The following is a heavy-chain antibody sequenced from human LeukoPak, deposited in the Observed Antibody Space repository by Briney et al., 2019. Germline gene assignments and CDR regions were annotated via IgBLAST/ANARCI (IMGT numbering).Heavy chain of an antibody. CDR2: LTNRGDYT. V-gene: IGHV3-64D*08. CDR1: GFTFSSYA. D-gene: IGHD5-12*01. CDR3: VKRGRTSDYAYDF. Sequence: GGSLRLSCSASGFTFSSYAMHWVRQAPGKGLQYVSALTNRGDYTHYADSVKGRFTISRDNSKNTLYLQMSSLTEEDTAVYYCVKRGRTSDYAYDFWGQGTLVTVSS. J-gene: IGHJ4*02.